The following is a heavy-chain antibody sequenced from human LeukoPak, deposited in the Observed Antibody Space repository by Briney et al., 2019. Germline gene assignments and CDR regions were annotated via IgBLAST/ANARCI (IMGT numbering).Heavy chain of an antibody. D-gene: IGHD3-10*01. CDR1: GYSFTSYW. Sequence: GESLKISCKGSGYSFTSYWIGWVRQMPGKGLEWMGIIYPGDSDTRYSPSFQGQVTISADKSISTAYLQWSSLKASDTAMYYCARHLLWFGEFHYYMDVWGKGTTVTISS. V-gene: IGHV5-51*01. J-gene: IGHJ6*03. CDR2: IYPGDSDT. CDR3: ARHLLWFGEFHYYMDV.